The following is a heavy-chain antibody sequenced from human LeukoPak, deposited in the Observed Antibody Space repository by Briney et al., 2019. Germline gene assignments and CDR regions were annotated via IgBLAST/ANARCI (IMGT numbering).Heavy chain of an antibody. CDR1: GFTFSTYV. CDR2: ISSNGDNT. J-gene: IGHJ4*02. Sequence: GGSLRLSCSVPGFTFSTYVMHWVRQAPGKGLEYVSAISSNGDNTYYADSVKGRFTISRDNSKNTLYLQMSSLRVDDTAVYYCVRGTGYWGQGTLVTVSS. V-gene: IGHV3-64D*06. CDR3: VRGTGY.